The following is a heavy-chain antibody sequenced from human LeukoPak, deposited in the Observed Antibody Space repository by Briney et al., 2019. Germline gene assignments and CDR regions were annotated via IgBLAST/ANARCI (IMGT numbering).Heavy chain of an antibody. CDR2: INPNSGGT. V-gene: IGHV1-2*02. CDR1: VYTFTGYY. CDR3: ARFYYYDSSGYYAGDY. D-gene: IGHD3-22*01. J-gene: IGHJ4*02. Sequence: GASVKVSCKASVYTFTGYYMHWVRQAPGQGLEWMGWINPNSGGTNYAQKFQGRVTMTRDTSISTAYMELSRLRSDDTAVYYCARFYYYDSSGYYAGDYWGQGTLVTVSS.